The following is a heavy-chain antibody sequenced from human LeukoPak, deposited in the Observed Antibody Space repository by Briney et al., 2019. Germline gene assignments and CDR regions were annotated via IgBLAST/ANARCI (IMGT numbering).Heavy chain of an antibody. J-gene: IGHJ4*02. CDR2: IYTSGST. CDR3: ARDGGYCSSTSCWRTLFY. V-gene: IGHV4-4*07. CDR1: GGSISSYY. D-gene: IGHD2-2*01. Sequence: SETLSLTCTVSGGSISSYYWSWIRQPAGKGLEWIGRIYTSGSTNYNPSFKSRVTMSVDTSKNQFSLKLSSVTAADTAVYYCARDGGYCSSTSCWRTLFYWGQGTLVTVSS.